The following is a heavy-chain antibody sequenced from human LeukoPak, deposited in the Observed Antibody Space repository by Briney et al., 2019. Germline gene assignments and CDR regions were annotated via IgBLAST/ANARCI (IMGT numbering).Heavy chain of an antibody. CDR3: ASSGYYSYFDY. CDR2: INHSGST. V-gene: IGHV4-34*01. Sequence: PSETLSLTCAVYGGSFSGYYWSWIRQPPGKGLEWIGEINHSGSTNYNPSLKGRVTISVDTSKNQFSLKLSSVTAADTAVYYCASSGYYSYFDYWGQGTLVTVSS. CDR1: GGSFSGYY. J-gene: IGHJ4*02. D-gene: IGHD3-22*01.